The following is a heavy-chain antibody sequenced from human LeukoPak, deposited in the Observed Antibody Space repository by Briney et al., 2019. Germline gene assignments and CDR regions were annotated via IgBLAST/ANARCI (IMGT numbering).Heavy chain of an antibody. CDR3: ARGLASYDSSGYMDY. J-gene: IGHJ4*02. CDR1: GFTFSSYA. D-gene: IGHD3-22*01. V-gene: IGHV3-23*01. CDR2: ISGSGGST. Sequence: GGSLRLSCAASGFTFSSYAMSWVRQAPGKGLEWVSAISGSGGSTYYADSVKGRFTISRDNSKNTLYLQMNSLRAEDTAVYYCARGLASYDSSGYMDYWGQGTLVTVSS.